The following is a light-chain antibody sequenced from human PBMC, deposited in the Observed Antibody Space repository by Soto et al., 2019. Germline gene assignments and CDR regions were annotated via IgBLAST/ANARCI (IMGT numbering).Light chain of an antibody. CDR3: QHYNNYSEA. J-gene: IGKJ1*01. V-gene: IGKV1-5*03. CDR1: QTISSW. Sequence: DIQMTQSPSTLSGSVGDRVTITCRASQTISSWLAWYQQKPGKAPKLLIYKASTLKSGVPSRFSGSGSGTEFTLTISSLQPDDFATYYCQHYNNYSEAFGQGTKVEIK. CDR2: KAS.